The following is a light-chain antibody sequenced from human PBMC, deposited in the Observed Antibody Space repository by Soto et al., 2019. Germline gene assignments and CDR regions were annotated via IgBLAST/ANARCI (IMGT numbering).Light chain of an antibody. CDR3: SSFASSNTWV. V-gene: IGLV2-8*01. Sequence: QSALTQPPSASGSPGQSVTISCTGTSSDVGAYNYVSWYQQHAGKAPKLVIYEVTKRPSGVPDRFSDSKSANTASLTVSGHQAEDEAEYYCSSFASSNTWVFGGGTKLPVL. CDR1: SSDVGAYNY. CDR2: EVT. J-gene: IGLJ3*02.